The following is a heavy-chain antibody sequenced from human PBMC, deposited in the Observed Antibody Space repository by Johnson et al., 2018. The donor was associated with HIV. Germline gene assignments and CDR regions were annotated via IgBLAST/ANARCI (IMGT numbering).Heavy chain of an antibody. J-gene: IGHJ3*02. CDR1: GFTVSSNF. V-gene: IGHV3-66*03. CDR2: IYSGGKK. CDR3: AREIGDAFDI. Sequence: VQLVESGGGLIQPGGSLRLSCAASGFTVSSNFMNWVRQAPGKGLEWVSVIYSGGKKFHADSVKGRFTISRDNAKNSLYLQMNSLRAEDTAVYYCAREIGDAFDIWGQGTMVTVS. D-gene: IGHD3-22*01.